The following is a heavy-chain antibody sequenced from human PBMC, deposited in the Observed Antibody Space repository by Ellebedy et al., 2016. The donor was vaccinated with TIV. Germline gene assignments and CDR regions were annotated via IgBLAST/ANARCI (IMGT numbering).Heavy chain of an antibody. CDR3: ARHHRYNYGYLVY. D-gene: IGHD5-18*01. J-gene: IGHJ4*02. CDR1: GDSISSHY. V-gene: IGHV4-59*08. Sequence: MPSETLSLTCTVSGDSISSHYWSWIRQPPGKGLEWIGYFYYTVSTNYNPSLKSRVTVSVDTSKNQFSLKLSSETAADTAVYYCARHHRYNYGYLVYWGQGTLVTVSS. CDR2: FYYTVST.